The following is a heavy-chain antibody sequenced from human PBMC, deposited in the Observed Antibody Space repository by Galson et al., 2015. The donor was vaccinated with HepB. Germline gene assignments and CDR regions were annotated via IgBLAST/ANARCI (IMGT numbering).Heavy chain of an antibody. CDR1: GFTFSTYS. CDR2: MTSSSNTI. Sequence: SLRLSCAASGFTFSTYSMNWVRQAPGKGLEWVSYMTSSSNTIYYADSVKGRFTISRDNAKNSLYLQMNSLRAEDTAVYYCARDQSYYYYMDVWGKGTTVTVSS. V-gene: IGHV3-48*01. J-gene: IGHJ6*03. CDR3: ARDQSYYYYMDV.